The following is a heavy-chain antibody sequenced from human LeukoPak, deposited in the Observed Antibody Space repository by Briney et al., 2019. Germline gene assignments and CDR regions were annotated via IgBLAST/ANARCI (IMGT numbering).Heavy chain of an antibody. D-gene: IGHD2-2*01. J-gene: IGHJ4*02. Sequence: PGGSLGLSCAASGFTFSDYSMNWVRQAPGKGLEWILYVGISSGNTKYADSVKGRFTISGDKAKNSLYLQMNSLRVEDTAVYYCARDTKYAFDNWGQGTLVTVSS. CDR2: VGISSGNT. CDR1: GFTFSDYS. V-gene: IGHV3-48*01. CDR3: ARDTKYAFDN.